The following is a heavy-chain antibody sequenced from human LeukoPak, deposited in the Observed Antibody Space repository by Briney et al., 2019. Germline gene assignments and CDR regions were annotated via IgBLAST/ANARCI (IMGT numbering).Heavy chain of an antibody. CDR3: ARCYYDSSGYYYAGWFDP. Sequence: PGGSLRLSCAASGFTFSSYSMNWVRQAPGKGLEWVSYISSSGSTIYYADSVKGRFTISRDNAKNSLYLQMNSLRAGDTAVYYCARCYYDSSGYYYAGWFDPWGQGTLVTVSS. V-gene: IGHV3-48*04. D-gene: IGHD3-22*01. J-gene: IGHJ5*02. CDR2: ISSSGSTI. CDR1: GFTFSSYS.